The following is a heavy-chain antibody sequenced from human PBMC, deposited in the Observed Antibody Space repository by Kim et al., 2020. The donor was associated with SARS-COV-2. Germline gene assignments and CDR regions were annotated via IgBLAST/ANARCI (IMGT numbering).Heavy chain of an antibody. Sequence: ASVKVSCKASGYTFTSYAMNWVRQAPGQGLEWMGWINTNTGNPTYAQGFTGRFVFSLDTSVSTAYLQISSLKAEDTAVYYCARGIVGAILRRSYGMDVWGQGTTVTVSS. CDR2: INTNTGNP. CDR3: ARGIVGAILRRSYGMDV. V-gene: IGHV7-4-1*02. CDR1: GYTFTSYA. J-gene: IGHJ6*02. D-gene: IGHD1-26*01.